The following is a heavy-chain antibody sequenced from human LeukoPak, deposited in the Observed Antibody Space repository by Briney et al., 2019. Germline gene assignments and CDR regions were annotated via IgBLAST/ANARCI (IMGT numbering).Heavy chain of an antibody. CDR1: GYTLTELS. Sequence: ASVKVSFKVSGYTLTELSMHWVRQAPGKGLEWMGGFDPEDGETIYAQKFQGRVTMTEDTSTATAYMELSSLRSEDTAVYYCATDGYGAYNSWFDPSGQGTLVTVSS. CDR3: ATDGYGAYNSWFDP. CDR2: FDPEDGET. V-gene: IGHV1-24*01. J-gene: IGHJ5*02. D-gene: IGHD4-17*01.